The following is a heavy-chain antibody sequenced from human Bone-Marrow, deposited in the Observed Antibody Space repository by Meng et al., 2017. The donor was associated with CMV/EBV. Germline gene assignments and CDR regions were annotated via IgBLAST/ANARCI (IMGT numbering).Heavy chain of an antibody. CDR2: ISSSSSYI. V-gene: IGHV3-21*01. J-gene: IGHJ6*02. CDR1: GFTFSSYS. Sequence: GESLKISCAVAGFTFSSYSMNWVRQAPGKGLEWVSSISSSSSYIYYADSVKGRFTISRDNAKNSLYLQMNSLRAEDTAVYYCARGGFLGYGMDVWGQGTTVTVSS. D-gene: IGHD3-3*01. CDR3: ARGGFLGYGMDV.